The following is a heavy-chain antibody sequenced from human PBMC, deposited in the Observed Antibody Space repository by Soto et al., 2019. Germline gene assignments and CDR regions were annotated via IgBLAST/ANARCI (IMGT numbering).Heavy chain of an antibody. CDR3: AVCWYPNDGIPYYSYYFDV. CDR2: IIPILGIA. D-gene: IGHD1-1*01. Sequence: SAEIGCAACRGSVCSSTISWARQAPGQGLEWMGRIIPILGIANYAQKFQGRVTITAHKSTSTAYMELSSLRPEDTAVYYSAVCWYPNDGIPYYSYYFDVWGKGTTVTVSS. CDR1: RGSVCSST. J-gene: IGHJ6*03. V-gene: IGHV1-69*02.